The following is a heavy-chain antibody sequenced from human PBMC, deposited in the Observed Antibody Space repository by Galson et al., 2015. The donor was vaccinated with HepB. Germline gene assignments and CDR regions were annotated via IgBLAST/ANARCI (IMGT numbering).Heavy chain of an antibody. Sequence: SVKVSCKAPGYTFSGHYVHWVRQAPGQGLEWMGWINPDSGGTNYAQEVQGRVTMTRDTSITTAYMELSSLRSDDTAVYYCARVTGYYSSSSFAFDIWGQGTMVTVSS. J-gene: IGHJ3*02. V-gene: IGHV1-2*02. CDR1: GYTFSGHY. D-gene: IGHD6-6*01. CDR3: ARVTGYYSSSSFAFDI. CDR2: INPDSGGT.